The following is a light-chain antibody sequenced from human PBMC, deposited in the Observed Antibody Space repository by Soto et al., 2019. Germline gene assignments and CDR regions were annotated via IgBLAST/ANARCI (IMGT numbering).Light chain of an antibody. CDR3: SSFGGTIRV. CDR1: SSDVGGYDY. V-gene: IGLV2-14*01. Sequence: QSALTQPASVSGSPRQSITISCTGTSSDVGGYDYVSWYQQYPGKAPKLMIYEVSSRPSGVSNRFSGSKSGNTASLTISWLQAEDEADYYCSSFGGTIRVFGGGTKLTVL. J-gene: IGLJ2*01. CDR2: EVS.